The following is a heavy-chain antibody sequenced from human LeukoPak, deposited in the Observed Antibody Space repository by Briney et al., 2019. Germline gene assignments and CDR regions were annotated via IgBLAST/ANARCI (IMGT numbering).Heavy chain of an antibody. D-gene: IGHD3-9*01. CDR1: GFTFSSYA. J-gene: IGHJ4*02. V-gene: IGHV3-23*01. CDR2: ISGSGGST. Sequence: GGSLRLSCAASGFTFSSYAMSWVRQAPGKGLEWVSAISGSGGSTYYADSVKGRFTISRDNSKNTLYLQMNSLRAEDTAVYYCAKKPFYFDWSTYFDYWGQGTLVTVSS. CDR3: AKKPFYFDWSTYFDY.